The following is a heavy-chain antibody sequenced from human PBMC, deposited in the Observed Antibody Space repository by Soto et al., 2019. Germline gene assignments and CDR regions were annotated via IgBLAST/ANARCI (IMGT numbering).Heavy chain of an antibody. Sequence: QVQLVESGGGVVQPGKSLRLSCAASGFTFSTYGMHWVRQAPGKGLEWVAVIWYDGSNKYHGDSLKGRFTISRDNSQTTLYLQINNLRAEDTAVYYCGRDGALGDTAVVDSWGQGTLVTVSS. D-gene: IGHD5-18*01. CDR3: GRDGALGDTAVVDS. CDR1: GFTFSTYG. J-gene: IGHJ4*02. CDR2: IWYDGSNK. V-gene: IGHV3-33*01.